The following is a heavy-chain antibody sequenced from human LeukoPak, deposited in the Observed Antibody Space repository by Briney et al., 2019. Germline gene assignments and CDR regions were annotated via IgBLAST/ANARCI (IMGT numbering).Heavy chain of an antibody. Sequence: SQTLSLTCTVFGGSIISGSYYWSWIRQPAGKGLEWIGRIYTSGSTNYNPSLKSRVTISVDTSKNQFSLKLSSVTAADTAVYYCARDRVAAEYWGQGTLVTVSS. CDR1: GGSIISGSYY. CDR2: IYTSGST. V-gene: IGHV4-61*02. J-gene: IGHJ4*02. CDR3: ARDRVAAEY. D-gene: IGHD6-13*01.